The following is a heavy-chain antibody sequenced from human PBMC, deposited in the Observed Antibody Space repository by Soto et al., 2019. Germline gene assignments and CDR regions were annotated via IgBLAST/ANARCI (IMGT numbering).Heavy chain of an antibody. V-gene: IGHV3-66*01. CDR1: GFTVSSNY. J-gene: IGHJ4*02. D-gene: IGHD4-4*01. CDR2: IYSGGST. Sequence: GGSLRLSCAASGFTVSSNYMSWVRQAPGKGLEWVSVIYSGGSTYYADSVKGRFTISRDNSKNTLYLQMNSLRAEDTAVYYCARVLSVTQFDYWGQGTLVTVSS. CDR3: ARVLSVTQFDY.